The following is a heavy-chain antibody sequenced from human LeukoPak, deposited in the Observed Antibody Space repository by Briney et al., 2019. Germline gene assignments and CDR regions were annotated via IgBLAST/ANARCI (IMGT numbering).Heavy chain of an antibody. J-gene: IGHJ4*02. CDR2: INWNGGST. CDR3: ARVQGYCSSTSCYFDY. CDR1: GFTFDDYG. D-gene: IGHD2-2*01. V-gene: IGHV3-20*04. Sequence: GGSLRLSCAASGFTFDDYGMSWVRQAPGKGLEWVSGINWNGGSTGYADSVKGRFTISRGNAKNSLYLQMNSLRAEDTALYYCARVQGYCSSTSCYFDYWGQGTLVTVSS.